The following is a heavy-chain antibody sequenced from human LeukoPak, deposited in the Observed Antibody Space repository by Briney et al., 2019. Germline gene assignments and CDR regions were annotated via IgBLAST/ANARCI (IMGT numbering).Heavy chain of an antibody. CDR3: ARGGSRVVRGVFIPHDY. Sequence: GASAKVSCKASGYTFTGYYMHWVRQAPGQGLEWMGWINPNSGGTNYAQKFQGRVTMTRDTSISTAYMELSRLRSDDTAVYYCARGGSRVVRGVFIPHDYWGQGTLVTVSS. CDR2: INPNSGGT. J-gene: IGHJ4*02. V-gene: IGHV1-2*02. CDR1: GYTFTGYY. D-gene: IGHD3-10*01.